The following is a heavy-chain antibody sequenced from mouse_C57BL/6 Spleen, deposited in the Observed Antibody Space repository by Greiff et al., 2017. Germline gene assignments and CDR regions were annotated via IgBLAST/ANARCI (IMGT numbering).Heavy chain of an antibody. V-gene: IGHV5-9-1*02. Sequence: EVKLVESGEGLVKPGGSLKLSCAASGFTFSSYAMSWVRQTPEKRLEWVAYISSGGDYIYYADTVKGRFTISRDNARNTLYLQMSSLKSEDTAMYYCTRVGYYGNPYAMDYWGQGTSVTVSS. D-gene: IGHD2-1*01. CDR3: TRVGYYGNPYAMDY. CDR1: GFTFSSYA. CDR2: ISSGGDYI. J-gene: IGHJ4*01.